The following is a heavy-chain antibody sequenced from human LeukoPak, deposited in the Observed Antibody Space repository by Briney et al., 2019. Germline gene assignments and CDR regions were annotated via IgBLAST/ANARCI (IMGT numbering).Heavy chain of an antibody. CDR3: ARGAMVRGVHYFDY. Sequence: GGSLRLSCAASGFTFSNYAMTWVRQAPGKGLEWVSTISASGGSTYYADSVKGRFTISRDNAKNSLYLQMNSLRAEDTAVYYCARGAMVRGVHYFDYWGQGTLVTVSS. CDR2: ISASGGST. V-gene: IGHV3-23*01. J-gene: IGHJ4*02. CDR1: GFTFSNYA. D-gene: IGHD3-10*01.